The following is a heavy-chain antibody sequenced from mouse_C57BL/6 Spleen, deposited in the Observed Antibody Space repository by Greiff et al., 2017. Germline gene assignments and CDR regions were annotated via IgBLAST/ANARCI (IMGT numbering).Heavy chain of an antibody. J-gene: IGHJ2*01. Sequence: QVQLQQPGAELVRPGTSVKLSCKASGYTFTSYWMHWVKQRPGQGLEWIGVIDPSDSYTNYNQKFKGKATLTVDTSSSTAYMQLSSLTSEDSAVYYCASPGGLYYFDYWGQGTTLTVSS. CDR1: GYTFTSYW. CDR3: ASPGGLYYFDY. CDR2: IDPSDSYT. V-gene: IGHV1-59*01. D-gene: IGHD3-1*01.